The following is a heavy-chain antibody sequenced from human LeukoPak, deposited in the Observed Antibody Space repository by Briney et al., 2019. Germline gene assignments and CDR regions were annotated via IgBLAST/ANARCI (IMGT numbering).Heavy chain of an antibody. D-gene: IGHD3-10*01. CDR1: GFTFSSYA. CDR3: AKVPGSGSYSYYFDY. V-gene: IGHV3-23*01. Sequence: PGGSLRLSCAASGFTFSSYAMGWVRQAPGKGLGWVSGISGSGGSTYYTDSVKVGFTISRDNSKNTLYLQMNSLRAEDTAVYYCAKVPGSGSYSYYFDYWGQGTLVTVSS. J-gene: IGHJ4*02. CDR2: ISGSGGST.